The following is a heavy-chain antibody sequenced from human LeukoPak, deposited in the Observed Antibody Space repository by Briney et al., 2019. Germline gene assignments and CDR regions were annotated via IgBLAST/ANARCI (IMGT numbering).Heavy chain of an antibody. CDR3: ARDPPLAPGAFDI. V-gene: IGHV1-69*04. CDR1: GGTFSSYA. J-gene: IGHJ3*02. D-gene: IGHD3-3*02. Sequence: ASVKVSCKASGGTFSSYAISWVRQAPGQGLEWMGRIIPIFGIANYAQKSQGRVTITADKSTSTAYMELSSLRSEDTAVYYCARDPPLAPGAFDIWGQGTMVTVSS. CDR2: IIPIFGIA.